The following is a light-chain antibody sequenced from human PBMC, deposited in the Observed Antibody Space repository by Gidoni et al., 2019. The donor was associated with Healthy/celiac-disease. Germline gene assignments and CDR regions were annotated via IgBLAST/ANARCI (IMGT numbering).Light chain of an antibody. CDR3: QQYGSSRFT. CDR2: GAS. V-gene: IGKV3-20*01. Sequence: ESVLTQSPGTLSLSPGERATLSCRASKSVSSSYLAWYQQKPGQAPRLLIYGASSRATGIPDRFSGSGSGTDFTLTISRLEPEDFAVYYCQQYGSSRFTFGPGTKVDIK. J-gene: IGKJ3*01. CDR1: KSVSSSY.